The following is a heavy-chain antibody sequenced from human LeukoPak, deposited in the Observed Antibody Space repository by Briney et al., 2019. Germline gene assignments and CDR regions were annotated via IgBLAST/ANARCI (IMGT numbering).Heavy chain of an antibody. CDR3: ARDGYYYDSSGYSYFDY. D-gene: IGHD3-22*01. V-gene: IGHV1-2*02. J-gene: IGHJ4*02. CDR1: GYTFTGYY. Sequence: ASVKVSCKASGYTFTGYYMHWVRQAPEQGLEWMGWINPNSGGTNYAQKFQGRVTMTRDTSISTAYMELSRLRSDDTAVYYCARDGYYYDSSGYSYFDYWGQGTLVTVSS. CDR2: INPNSGGT.